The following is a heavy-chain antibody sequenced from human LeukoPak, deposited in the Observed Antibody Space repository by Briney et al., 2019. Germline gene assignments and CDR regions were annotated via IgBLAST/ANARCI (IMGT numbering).Heavy chain of an antibody. CDR1: GGTFSSYA. CDR2: IIPIFGTA. Sequence: GASVKVSCKASGGTFSSYAISWVRQAPGQGLEWMGRIIPIFGTANYAQKFQGRVTITTDESTSTAYMELSSLRSEDTAVYYCARDGPVDTAMPSDYWGQGTLVTVSS. J-gene: IGHJ4*02. V-gene: IGHV1-69*05. D-gene: IGHD5-18*01. CDR3: ARDGPVDTAMPSDY.